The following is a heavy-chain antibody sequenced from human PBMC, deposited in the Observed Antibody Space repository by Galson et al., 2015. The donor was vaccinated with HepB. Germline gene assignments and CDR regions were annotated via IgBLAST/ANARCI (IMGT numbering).Heavy chain of an antibody. V-gene: IGHV3-48*04. CDR1: TFIFSTYS. CDR2: ISSSSTTI. J-gene: IGHJ6*02. Sequence: SLRLSCAASTFIFSTYSMNWVRQAPGKGLEWVSYISSSSTTIYYADSVKGRFTISRDNAKNSLYLQMNSLRAEDTAVYYCARDRGGSGSHLSYYYGMDVWGQGTTVTVSS. D-gene: IGHD3-10*01. CDR3: ARDRGGSGSHLSYYYGMDV.